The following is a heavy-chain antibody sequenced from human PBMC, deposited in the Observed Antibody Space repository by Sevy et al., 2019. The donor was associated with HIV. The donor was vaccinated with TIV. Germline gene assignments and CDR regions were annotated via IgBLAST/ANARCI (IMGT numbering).Heavy chain of an antibody. J-gene: IGHJ6*02. CDR2: ISAYTGNT. D-gene: IGHD3-3*01. CDR3: ARHRPQGVVIIPGSGYHYGADF. CDR1: GYSFNMYG. Sequence: ASVKVSCKTSGYSFNMYGISWVRQAPGQGLEWMGWISAYTGNTDYKQMFRGRVTMTTDASTNTAYMELGRLTSDVTAVYYCARHRPQGVVIIPGSGYHYGADFWGQGTMVTVSS. V-gene: IGHV1-18*01.